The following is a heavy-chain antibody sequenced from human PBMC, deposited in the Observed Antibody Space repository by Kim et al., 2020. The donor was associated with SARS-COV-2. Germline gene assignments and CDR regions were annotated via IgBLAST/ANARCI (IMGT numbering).Heavy chain of an antibody. CDR2: IYYSGST. CDR1: GGSISSYY. J-gene: IGHJ6*01. V-gene: IGHV4-59*13. D-gene: IGHD5-12*01. Sequence: SETLSLTCTVSGGSISSYYWSWIRQPPGKGLEWIGYIYYSGSTNYNPSLKSRVTMSVDTSTNQFSLRLSSVTAADTAVYYCARESGYSGYEYGALPYYYYGMYVCGHRATVTVSS. CDR3: ARESGYSGYEYGALPYYYYGMYV.